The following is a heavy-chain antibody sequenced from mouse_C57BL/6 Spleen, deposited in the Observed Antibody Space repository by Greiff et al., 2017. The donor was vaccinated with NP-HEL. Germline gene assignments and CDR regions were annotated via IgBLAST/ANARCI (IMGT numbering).Heavy chain of an antibody. J-gene: IGHJ3*01. V-gene: IGHV14-2*01. CDR3: AREAYYSILFAY. CDR1: GFNIKDYY. Sequence: EVQLQESGAELVKPGASVKLSCTASGFNIKDYYMHWVKQRTEQGLEWIGRIDPEDGATKYAPKFQGKATITAATSSNTAYLQLSSLTSDDTAFYYCAREAYYSILFAYWGQGTLVTVSA. D-gene: IGHD2-5*01. CDR2: IDPEDGAT.